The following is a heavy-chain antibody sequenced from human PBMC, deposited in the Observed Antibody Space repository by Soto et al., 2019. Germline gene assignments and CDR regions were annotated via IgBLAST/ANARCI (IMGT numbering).Heavy chain of an antibody. CDR2: ISYDGSNK. CDR3: AKDPYSGYEYYYFDY. J-gene: IGHJ4*02. D-gene: IGHD5-12*01. V-gene: IGHV3-30*18. CDR1: GFTFSRYG. Sequence: GGSLRLSCAASGFTFSRYGMHWVRQAPGKGLEWVAVISYDGSNKYYADSVKGRFTISRDNSKNTLYLQMNSLRAEDTAVYYCAKDPYSGYEYYYFDYWGQGTLVTVSS.